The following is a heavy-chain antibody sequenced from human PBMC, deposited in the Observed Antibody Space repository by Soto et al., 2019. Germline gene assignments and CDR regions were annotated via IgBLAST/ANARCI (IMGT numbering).Heavy chain of an antibody. CDR1: GFTFSGYA. V-gene: IGHV3-64D*06. CDR2: ISSNGGST. CDR3: VKRTRDLAGYDSSAQGQCYFDY. D-gene: IGHD3-22*01. Sequence: GGSLRLSCSASGFTFSGYAMHWVRQPPGKGLEYVSAISSNGGSTYYADSVKGRFTISRDNSKNTLYLKMSSLRAEDTAVYYCVKRTRDLAGYDSSAQGQCYFDYWGQGVLVTVSS. J-gene: IGHJ4*02.